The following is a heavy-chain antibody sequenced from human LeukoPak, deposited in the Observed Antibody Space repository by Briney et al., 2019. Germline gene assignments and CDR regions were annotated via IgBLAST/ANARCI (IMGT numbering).Heavy chain of an antibody. J-gene: IGHJ4*02. V-gene: IGHV1-18*01. CDR2: ISANDGNT. CDR3: ARESHVTREDY. Sequence: ASVKVSCKASGYTFTSYGISWVRQAPGQGLEWMGWISANDGNTDYPQKLQGRVTMTTDTSTSTAYMELRSLRSDDTAVYYCARESHVTREDYWGQGTLVTVSS. D-gene: IGHD3-10*01. CDR1: GYTFTSYG.